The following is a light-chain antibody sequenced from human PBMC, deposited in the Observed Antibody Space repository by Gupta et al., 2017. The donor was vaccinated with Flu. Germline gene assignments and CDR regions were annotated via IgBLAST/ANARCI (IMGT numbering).Light chain of an antibody. CDR1: QTINKNF. CDR2: GAL. Sequence: GERSTLCCGASQTINKNFFASYQQKPGQVPRLHMSGALNRAAGIPDRFTGRGSGTDPTVTIDKVESEDVPEYFCEQYGYSPPTLGGG. CDR3: EQYGYSPPT. V-gene: IGKV3-20*01. J-gene: IGKJ4*01.